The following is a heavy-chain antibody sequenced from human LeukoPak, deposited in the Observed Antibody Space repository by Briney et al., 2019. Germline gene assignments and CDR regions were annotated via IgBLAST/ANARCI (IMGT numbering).Heavy chain of an antibody. CDR3: ARWDGPTAGLDV. V-gene: IGHV3-23*01. D-gene: IGHD1-26*01. CDR1: GFRFSDYT. Sequence: GGSLRLSCAASGFRFSDYTMTWVRQAPGKGPEWVSAIGGRGGSTYYADSLGGRFTISRDNSKDMLYLQMNSLRVEDTAVYYCARWDGPTAGLDVWGQGTTLTVSS. CDR2: IGGRGGST. J-gene: IGHJ6*02.